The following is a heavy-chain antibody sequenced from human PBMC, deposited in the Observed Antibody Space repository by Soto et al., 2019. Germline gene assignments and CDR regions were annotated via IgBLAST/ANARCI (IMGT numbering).Heavy chain of an antibody. Sequence: GSLRLSCAASGFTFSIYAMSWVRQVPGKGLEWVSAISGSGDRTYYADSVKGRFTISGDNSKNTLYLQMNSLRAEDTAVYYCAKDLIIMIVVARGAFDIWGQGTMVTVSS. D-gene: IGHD3-22*01. CDR1: GFTFSIYA. J-gene: IGHJ3*02. V-gene: IGHV3-23*01. CDR3: AKDLIIMIVVARGAFDI. CDR2: ISGSGDRT.